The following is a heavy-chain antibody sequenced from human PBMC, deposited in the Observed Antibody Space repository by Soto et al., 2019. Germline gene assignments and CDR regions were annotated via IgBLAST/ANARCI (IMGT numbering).Heavy chain of an antibody. CDR2: IYYSGST. J-gene: IGHJ4*02. D-gene: IGHD4-17*01. Sequence: SETLSLTCTVSGGSISGYYWSWIRQPPGKGLEWIGYIYYSGSTNYNPSLKSRVTISVDTSKNQFSLKLSSVTAADTAVYYCARLRGYGDYADYWGQGTLVTVSS. V-gene: IGHV4-59*08. CDR1: GGSISGYY. CDR3: ARLRGYGDYADY.